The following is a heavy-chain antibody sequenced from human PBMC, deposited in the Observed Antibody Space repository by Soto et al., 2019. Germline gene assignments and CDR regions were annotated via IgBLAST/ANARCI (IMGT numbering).Heavy chain of an antibody. Sequence: SETLSLTCAVSGGSISSGGYSWSWIRQPPGKGLEWIGYIYHSGSTYYNPSLKSRVTISVDRSKNQFSLKLSSVTAADTAVYYCARPIERNWFDPWGQGTLVTVSS. CDR1: GGSISSGGYS. CDR3: ARPIERNWFDP. V-gene: IGHV4-30-2*01. CDR2: IYHSGST. J-gene: IGHJ5*02. D-gene: IGHD1-1*01.